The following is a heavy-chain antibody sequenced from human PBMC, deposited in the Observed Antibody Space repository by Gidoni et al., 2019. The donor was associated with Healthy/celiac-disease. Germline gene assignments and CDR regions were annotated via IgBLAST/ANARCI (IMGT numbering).Heavy chain of an antibody. CDR3: ARDNGGIYGPDY. Sequence: QAQPEESGGGVVQPGRSLRLSCAASGFTFSSYGMHWARQAPGKGLEWVAVIWYDGSNRYYADSVKGRFTISRDNSKNTLYLQMNSLRAEDTAVYYCARDNGGIYGPDYWGQGTLVTVSS. J-gene: IGHJ4*02. D-gene: IGHD3-10*01. V-gene: IGHV3-33*01. CDR1: GFTFSSYG. CDR2: IWYDGSNR.